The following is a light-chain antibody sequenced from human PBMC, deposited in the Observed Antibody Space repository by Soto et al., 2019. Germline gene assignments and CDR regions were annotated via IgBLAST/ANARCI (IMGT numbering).Light chain of an antibody. Sequence: QSVLTQPASVSGSPGQSITISCTGTSSDVGGYKYVSWYQQHPGKAPKLMIYEVSNRPSGVPDRFSGSKSGSTASLTISGLQSEDEADYFCCSYAGTYTYVFGTGTKVTVL. CDR2: EVS. J-gene: IGLJ1*01. CDR3: CSYAGTYTYV. CDR1: SSDVGGYKY. V-gene: IGLV2-11*01.